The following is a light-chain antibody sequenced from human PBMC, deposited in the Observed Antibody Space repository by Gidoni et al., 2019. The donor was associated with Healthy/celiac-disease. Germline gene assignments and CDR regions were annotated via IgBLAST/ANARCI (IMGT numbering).Light chain of an antibody. V-gene: IGKV1-6*01. CDR1: QGIRND. CDR2: AAS. CDR3: LQDYNSPRT. J-gene: IGKJ2*01. Sequence: ASQMNQSPSSLSASVGDRVTITCRASQGIRNDLGWYQQKPGKAPKLLIYAASSLQSGVPSRFSGSGSGTDFTLTISSLQPEDFATYYCLQDYNSPRTFGQGTKLEIK.